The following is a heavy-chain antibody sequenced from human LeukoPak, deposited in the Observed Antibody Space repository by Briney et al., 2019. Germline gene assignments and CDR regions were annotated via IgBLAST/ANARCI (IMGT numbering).Heavy chain of an antibody. CDR2: IYDSGST. Sequence: SETLSLTCTVSGGSIRSSYYYWGRIRQPPGKGLEWIGSIYDSGSTYYNPSLKSRATISVDASKNQFSLKLSSVTAADTAVYYCARGGWELPEGSLDYWGQGALVTVSS. V-gene: IGHV4-39*07. CDR1: GGSIRSSYYY. J-gene: IGHJ4*02. CDR3: ARGGWELPEGSLDY. D-gene: IGHD1-26*01.